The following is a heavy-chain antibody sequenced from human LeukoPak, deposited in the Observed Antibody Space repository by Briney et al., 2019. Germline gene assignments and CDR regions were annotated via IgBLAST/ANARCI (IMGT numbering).Heavy chain of an antibody. CDR1: GGSFSGYY. V-gene: IGHV4-34*01. Sequence: PSDTLSLTCAVYGGSFSGYYWSWIRQPPGKGLEWIGEINHSGSTNYNPSLKSRVTISVDTSKNQFSLKLSSVTAADTAVYYCARGRNYDSSGYYADYWGQGTLVTVSS. J-gene: IGHJ4*02. D-gene: IGHD3-22*01. CDR2: INHSGST. CDR3: ARGRNYDSSGYYADY.